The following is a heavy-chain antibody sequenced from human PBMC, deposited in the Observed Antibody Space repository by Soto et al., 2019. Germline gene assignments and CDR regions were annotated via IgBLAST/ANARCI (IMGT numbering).Heavy chain of an antibody. J-gene: IGHJ4*02. Sequence: PGGSLRLSCAASGFIFSSYWMNWVRQAPGKGLEWVANIKQDVSEKNYVDSVKGRFTISRDNAKNSLYLQMNSLRAEDTAVYLCGRGRLLNDYWGQGTLVTVSS. V-gene: IGHV3-7*01. CDR2: IKQDVSEK. CDR1: GFIFSSYW. CDR3: GRGRLLNDY.